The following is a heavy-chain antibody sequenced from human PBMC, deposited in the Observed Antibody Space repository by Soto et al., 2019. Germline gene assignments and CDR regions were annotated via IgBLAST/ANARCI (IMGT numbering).Heavy chain of an antibody. V-gene: IGHV1-69*01. CDR1: GGTVSSYA. D-gene: IGHD2-15*01. CDR3: ARDVSSDATGFRGYDL. J-gene: IGHJ4*02. Sequence: QLHLVQSGAEVKKAGSSVKVSCKASGGTVSSYAITWVRQAPGKGLEWMGVFSPIFVSAHYAPKFQGRIIITADESTSTASMELGGITCEDTAIYYCARDVSSDATGFRGYDLWGQGTQVTVYS. CDR2: FSPIFVSA.